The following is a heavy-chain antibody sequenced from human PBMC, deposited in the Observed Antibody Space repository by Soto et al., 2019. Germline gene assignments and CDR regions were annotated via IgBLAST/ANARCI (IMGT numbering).Heavy chain of an antibody. D-gene: IGHD3-16*01. CDR3: ASHDYAHYGMDV. Sequence: QVQLQESGPGLVKPSQTLSLTCTVSGGSISSGDYYWSWIRQPPGKALEWIGYIYYRGSTYYNPSLKRRVTISVDTSKNQFSMKLSSVTAADTAVYYCASHDYAHYGMDVWGQGTTVTVSS. V-gene: IGHV4-30-4*01. J-gene: IGHJ6*02. CDR2: IYYRGST. CDR1: GGSISSGDYY.